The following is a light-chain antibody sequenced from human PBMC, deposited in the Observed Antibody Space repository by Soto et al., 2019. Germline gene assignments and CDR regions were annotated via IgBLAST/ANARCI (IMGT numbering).Light chain of an antibody. CDR2: TAS. J-gene: IGKJ2*01. Sequence: DIQMTQSPSSLSASVGDRVTITGRASQPINSFLSWSQQKPGQAPKLLIYTASTLQTGVPSRFSGSGSGTEFNLTITRLQPEDFATYYCHQSSSPPHTFGQGTKLEIK. V-gene: IGKV1-39*01. CDR3: HQSSSPPHT. CDR1: QPINSF.